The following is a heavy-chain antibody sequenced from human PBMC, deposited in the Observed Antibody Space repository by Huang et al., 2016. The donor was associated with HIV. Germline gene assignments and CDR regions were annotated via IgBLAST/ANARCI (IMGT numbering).Heavy chain of an antibody. Sequence: QVQLVQSGAEVKKPGASVKVSCKVSGYSLTEASMTWVRQAPGKGLEWMGGRDPKSGETIYEQKVQGRVTMTEDTSADTAYMEVSSLRSEDTAVYYCVSVTTVAGRYEYHYFMDVWGKGTTVTVSS. J-gene: IGHJ6*03. D-gene: IGHD6-19*01. V-gene: IGHV1-24*01. CDR2: RDPKSGET. CDR1: GYSLTEAS. CDR3: VSVTTVAGRYEYHYFMDV.